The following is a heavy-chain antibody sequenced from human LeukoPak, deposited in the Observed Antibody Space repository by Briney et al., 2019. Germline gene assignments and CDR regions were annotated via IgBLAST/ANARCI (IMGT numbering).Heavy chain of an antibody. CDR3: ATGKANGNFDY. D-gene: IGHD2-8*01. J-gene: IGHJ4*02. CDR2: INPNSGGT. Sequence: ASVKVSCKASGYTFTGYYMHWVRQAPGQGLEWMGWINPNSGGTNYAQKFQGRVTMTEDTSTDTAYMELSSLRSEDTAVYYCATGKANGNFDYWGQGTLVTVSS. V-gene: IGHV1-2*02. CDR1: GYTFTGYY.